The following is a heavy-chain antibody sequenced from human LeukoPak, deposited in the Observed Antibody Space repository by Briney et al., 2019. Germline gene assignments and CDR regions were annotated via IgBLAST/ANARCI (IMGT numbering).Heavy chain of an antibody. Sequence: SETLSLTCTVSGGSISSYYWSWIRQPPGKGLEWIGYIYYSGSTNYNPSLKSRVTISVDTSKNQFSLKLSSVTAADTAVYYRASGGYCSSGSCYPNWFDPWGQGTLVTVSS. D-gene: IGHD2-15*01. CDR3: ASGGYCSSGSCYPNWFDP. V-gene: IGHV4-59*01. J-gene: IGHJ5*02. CDR1: GGSISSYY. CDR2: IYYSGST.